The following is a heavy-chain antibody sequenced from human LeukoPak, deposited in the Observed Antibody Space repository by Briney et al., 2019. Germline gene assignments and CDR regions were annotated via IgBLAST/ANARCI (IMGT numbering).Heavy chain of an antibody. CDR1: RGSISPYY. Sequence: SETLSLTCTVSRGSISPYYWTWIRQPPGKGLEWIGYIYYSGSTNYNPSLKSRITISVDTSKNQFSLKLSSVTAADTAVYYCARDWSDDAFDIWGQGTMVTVSS. D-gene: IGHD2-8*02. CDR2: IYYSGST. V-gene: IGHV4-59*01. J-gene: IGHJ3*02. CDR3: ARDWSDDAFDI.